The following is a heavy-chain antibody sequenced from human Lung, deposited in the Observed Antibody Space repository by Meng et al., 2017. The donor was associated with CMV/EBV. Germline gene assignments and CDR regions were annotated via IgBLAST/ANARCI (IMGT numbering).Heavy chain of an antibody. CDR1: GTSIRSSTYY. V-gene: IGHV4-39*07. J-gene: IGHJ6*02. CDR2: ISYSGNT. Sequence: LXCSLSGTSIRSSTYYWGWIRQPPGKGLEWIGSISYSGNTYYNPSLKSPVTISVDTSKNQFSLRLSSVTAADTAVYYCAREGGKGDYRDYRMYYGMDVWGQGTTVTVSS. CDR3: AREGGKGDYRDYRMYYGMDV. D-gene: IGHD4-11*01.